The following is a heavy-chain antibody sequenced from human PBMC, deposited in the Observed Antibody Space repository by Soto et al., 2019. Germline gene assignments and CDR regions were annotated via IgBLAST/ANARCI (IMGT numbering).Heavy chain of an antibody. J-gene: IGHJ4*02. D-gene: IGHD6-6*01. CDR2: IIPIFGTA. V-gene: IGHV1-69*01. Sequence: QVQLVQSGAEVKKPGSSVKASCKASGGTFSSYAISWVRQAPGQGLEWMGGIIPIFGTANYAQKFQGRVTITADESTSTAYMELSSLRSEDTAVYYCARVPEYSSSSRGVWFDYWGQGTLVTVSS. CDR3: ARVPEYSSSSRGVWFDY. CDR1: GGTFSSYA.